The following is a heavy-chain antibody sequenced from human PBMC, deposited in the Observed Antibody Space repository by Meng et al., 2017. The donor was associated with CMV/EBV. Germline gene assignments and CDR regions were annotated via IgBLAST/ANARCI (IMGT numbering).Heavy chain of an antibody. CDR2: IIPIFGTA. D-gene: IGHD3-22*01. Sequence: QGQRVASGAEVNKPGSSVKVSCKASGGTLSSYAISWVRQAPGQGLEWMGGIIPIFGTANYAQKFQGRVTITADESTSTAYMELSSLRSEDTAVYYCARGYYDSSGYYYRGGYYFDYWGQGTLVTVSS. J-gene: IGHJ4*02. CDR3: ARGYYDSSGYYYRGGYYFDY. CDR1: GGTLSSYA. V-gene: IGHV1-69*12.